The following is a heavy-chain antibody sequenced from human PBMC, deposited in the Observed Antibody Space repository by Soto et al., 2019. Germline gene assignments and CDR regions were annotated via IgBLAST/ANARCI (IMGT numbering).Heavy chain of an antibody. D-gene: IGHD1-1*01. V-gene: IGHV3-7*05. Sequence: GGSLRLSCAASGFSFSTYWMSWVRQSPGKGLEWVANIRQDGGEKYYVDSVRGRFTVSRDNANNSLYPQTNSLRAEDTAVYYCATTAGGFFDNWGQGTPVTVSS. CDR1: GFSFSTYW. J-gene: IGHJ4*02. CDR2: IRQDGGEK. CDR3: ATTAGGFFDN.